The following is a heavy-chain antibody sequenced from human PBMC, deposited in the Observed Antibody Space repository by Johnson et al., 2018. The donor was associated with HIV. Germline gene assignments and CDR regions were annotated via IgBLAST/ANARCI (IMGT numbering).Heavy chain of an antibody. J-gene: IGHJ3*02. Sequence: QVQLVESGGGVVQPGGSLRLSCAASGFTFSNYGMHCVRQAPGKGLEWVAFIRYDGTNKYYADSVKGRFTISRDNSKNTLYLQMNSLRAEDTAVYYCARDSGQQLADAFDIWGQGTMVTVSS. CDR1: GFTFSNYG. CDR2: IRYDGTNK. V-gene: IGHV3-30*02. CDR3: ARDSGQQLADAFDI. D-gene: IGHD6-6*01.